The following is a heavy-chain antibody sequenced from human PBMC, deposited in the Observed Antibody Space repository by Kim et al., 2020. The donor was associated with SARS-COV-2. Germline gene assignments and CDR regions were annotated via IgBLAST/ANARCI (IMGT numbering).Heavy chain of an antibody. Sequence: GGSLRLSCAASGFTFSSYLMHWVRQAPGKGLAWVSRITGDGTNTLYADSVKGRFTISRDNAKNTLYLQMNSLRVEDTAIYYCTRYGSRSHFDYWGQGTLVTVSS. CDR3: TRYGSRSHFDY. V-gene: IGHV3-74*01. D-gene: IGHD3-10*01. J-gene: IGHJ4*02. CDR2: ITGDGTNT. CDR1: GFTFSSYL.